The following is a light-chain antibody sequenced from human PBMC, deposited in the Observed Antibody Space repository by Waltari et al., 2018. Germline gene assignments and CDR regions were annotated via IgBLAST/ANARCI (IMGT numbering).Light chain of an antibody. CDR3: QQLNYYPRT. CDR2: GAS. CDR1: QDISGY. V-gene: IGKV1-9*01. J-gene: IGKJ1*01. Sequence: DIQLTQSPSFLSASVGDRVTITCWASQDISGYLGWYQQKPGKAPKVLIYGASTLQSGVPSRFSGSGSGTEFTLTINSLQPEDFATYYCQQLNYYPRTFGQGTKVEIK.